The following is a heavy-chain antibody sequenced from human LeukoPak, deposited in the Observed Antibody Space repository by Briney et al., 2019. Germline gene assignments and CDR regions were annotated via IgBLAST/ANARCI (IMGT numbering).Heavy chain of an antibody. J-gene: IGHJ6*03. CDR1: GGTFSSYA. V-gene: IGHV1-69*13. CDR2: IIPIFGTA. D-gene: IGHD3-3*01. Sequence: ASVKVSCKASGGTFSSYAISWVRQAPGQGLEWMGGIIPIFGTANYAQKFQGRVTITADESTSTAYMELSSLRSEDTAVYYCARGGRGVVSDGYYYMDVWGKGTTVTVSS. CDR3: ARGGRGVVSDGYYYMDV.